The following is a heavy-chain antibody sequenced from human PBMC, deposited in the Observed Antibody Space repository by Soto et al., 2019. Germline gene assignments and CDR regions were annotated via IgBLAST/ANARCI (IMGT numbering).Heavy chain of an antibody. CDR3: ARRPFHHFDY. J-gene: IGHJ4*02. Sequence: PGGSLRLSCAASGFTFGASALQWVRQASGKGLEWLGRIGSKGETYATAYAASVKGRFTISRDDSKNTVYLQMNSLRAEDTATYCFARRPFHHFDYWGQGALVTVSS. CDR1: GFTFGASA. V-gene: IGHV3-73*01. D-gene: IGHD3-3*02. CDR2: IGSKGETYAT.